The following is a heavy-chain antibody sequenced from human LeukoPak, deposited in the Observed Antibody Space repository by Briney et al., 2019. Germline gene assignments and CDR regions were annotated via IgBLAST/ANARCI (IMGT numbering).Heavy chain of an antibody. CDR2: IIPIFGAA. Sequence: GASVKVSFKASVGTFRSYAISWVRQAPGQGLEWMGVIIPIFGAANYEQKFQGRVTITADKSTSTAYMELSSLRSEDTAVYYCARVYPRAIYSSGWDALGYWGQGTLVNVSS. D-gene: IGHD6-19*01. J-gene: IGHJ4*02. V-gene: IGHV1-69*06. CDR3: ARVYPRAIYSSGWDALGY. CDR1: VGTFRSYA.